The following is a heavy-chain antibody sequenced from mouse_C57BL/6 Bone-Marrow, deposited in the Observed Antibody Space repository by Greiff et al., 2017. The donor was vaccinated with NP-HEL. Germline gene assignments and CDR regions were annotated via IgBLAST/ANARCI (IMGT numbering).Heavy chain of an antibody. Sequence: VQLQQPGAELVKPGASVKLSCKASGYTFTSYWMHWVKQRPGQGLEWIGMIHPNSGSTNYNEKFKSKATLTVDKSSSTAYMQLSSLTSEDSAVYYCARDYYGSKSAMDYWGQGTSVTVSS. D-gene: IGHD1-1*01. J-gene: IGHJ4*01. V-gene: IGHV1-64*01. CDR2: IHPNSGST. CDR3: ARDYYGSKSAMDY. CDR1: GYTFTSYW.